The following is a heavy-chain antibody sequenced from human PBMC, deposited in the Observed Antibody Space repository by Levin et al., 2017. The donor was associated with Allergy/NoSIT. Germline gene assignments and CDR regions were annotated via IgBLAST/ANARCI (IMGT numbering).Heavy chain of an antibody. CDR1: GFTFSMYS. D-gene: IGHD2-21*01. CDR3: VRDGGLPDCGGTKVGC. V-gene: IGHV3-48*01. CDR2: ISTTISST. J-gene: IGHJ4*02. Sequence: GESLKISCVASGFTFSMYSMNWIRQAPGKGLECVAHISTTISSTYYADSVKGRFTISRDNAQNSLNLEMNSLRVEDTAIYYCVRDGGLPDCGGTKVGCWGQGTLVTVSS.